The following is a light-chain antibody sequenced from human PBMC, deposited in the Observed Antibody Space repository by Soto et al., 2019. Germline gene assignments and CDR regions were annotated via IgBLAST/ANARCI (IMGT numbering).Light chain of an antibody. CDR1: QSVSSN. CDR3: QQYNNWPPWT. J-gene: IGKJ1*01. Sequence: EIVMTQSPATLSVSPGERATLSCRASQSVSSNLAWYQQKPCQAPRLLIYGASTRATGIPARFSGSGPGTEFTLTISSLQSEDFAVYYCQQYNNWPPWTFGQGTKVDIK. V-gene: IGKV3-15*01. CDR2: GAS.